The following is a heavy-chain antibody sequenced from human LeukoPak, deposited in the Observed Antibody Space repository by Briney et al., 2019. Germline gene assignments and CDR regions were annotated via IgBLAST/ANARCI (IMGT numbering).Heavy chain of an antibody. CDR3: ARGPLHYYGSGSYRFDY. J-gene: IGHJ4*02. Sequence: SETLSLTCAVSGGSISSGGYSWSWIRQPPGKGLEWIGYIYHSGSTYYNPSLKSRVTISVDRSKNQFSLKLSSVTAADTAVYYCARGPLHYYGSGSYRFDYWAREPWSPSPQ. V-gene: IGHV4-30-2*01. CDR2: IYHSGST. CDR1: GGSISSGGYS. D-gene: IGHD3-10*01.